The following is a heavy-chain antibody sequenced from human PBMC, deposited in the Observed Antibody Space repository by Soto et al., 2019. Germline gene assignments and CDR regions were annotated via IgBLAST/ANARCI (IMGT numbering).Heavy chain of an antibody. CDR3: ARVYKNWFDS. D-gene: IGHD1-1*01. Sequence: GESLQISCKTSGYTFSAFWIHCVRQVPGKGLEWLGKIDPSDSYTNYSPSFEGHITISTDNSITTAYLQWSSLRASDTALYFCARVYKNWFDSWAQGTMVTVSS. J-gene: IGHJ5*01. CDR2: IDPSDSYT. V-gene: IGHV5-10-1*01. CDR1: GYTFSAFW.